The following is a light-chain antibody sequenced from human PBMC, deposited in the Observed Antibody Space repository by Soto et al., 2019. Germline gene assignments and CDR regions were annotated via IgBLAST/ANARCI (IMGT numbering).Light chain of an antibody. J-gene: IGKJ1*01. CDR1: QDIRSY. CDR2: GAS. Sequence: IRMTQSPSSLSAATGDRVTITCRASQDIRSYLVWYQQKTGKAPKVLISGASTLQNGVPSRFSGSGSGTHFTLTISSLQSEDSATYYCQQHYSYTGTFCQGTRLEI. CDR3: QQHYSYTGT. V-gene: IGKV1-8*01.